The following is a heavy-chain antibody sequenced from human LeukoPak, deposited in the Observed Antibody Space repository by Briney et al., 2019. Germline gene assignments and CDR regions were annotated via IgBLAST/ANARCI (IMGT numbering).Heavy chain of an antibody. Sequence: ASVKVSCKASGYTFTGYYMHWVRQAPGQGLEWMGWINPNSGGTNYAQKFQGRVTMTRDTSISTAYMELSSLRSDDTAVYYCASHSRYCSSTSCYPFDYWGQGTLVTVSS. CDR2: INPNSGGT. CDR1: GYTFTGYY. D-gene: IGHD2-2*01. CDR3: ASHSRYCSSTSCYPFDY. J-gene: IGHJ4*02. V-gene: IGHV1-2*02.